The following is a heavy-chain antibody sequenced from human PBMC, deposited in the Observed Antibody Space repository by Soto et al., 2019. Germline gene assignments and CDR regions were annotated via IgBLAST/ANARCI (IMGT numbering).Heavy chain of an antibody. Sequence: PVESPKTSCKCSGCSFTSYWIGRVRQMTVKGLAWMAFVYPGDSDTRYSPSFQGQNTSAADKSISTAYLQWSSLKATDTAMYYCARHFSRGSLSDYCSGGSCYSSHYDYWGQGTLVTVSS. CDR1: GCSFTSYW. CDR2: VYPGDSDT. CDR3: ARHFSRGSLSDYCSGGSCYSSHYDY. V-gene: IGHV5-51*01. D-gene: IGHD2-15*01. J-gene: IGHJ4*02.